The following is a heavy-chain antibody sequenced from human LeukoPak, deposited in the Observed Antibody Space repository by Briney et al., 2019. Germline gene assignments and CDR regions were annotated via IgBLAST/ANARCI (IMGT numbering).Heavy chain of an antibody. CDR1: GFTFSSYG. CDR3: AKGSASRGWYNALVYYFDY. Sequence: PGGSLRLSCAASGFTFSSYGMHWVRQAPGKGLEWVAVISYDGSNKYYADSVKGRFTISRDNSKNTLYLQMNSLRAEDTAVYYCAKGSASRGWYNALVYYFDYWGQGTLVTVSS. J-gene: IGHJ4*02. D-gene: IGHD6-19*01. V-gene: IGHV3-30*18. CDR2: ISYDGSNK.